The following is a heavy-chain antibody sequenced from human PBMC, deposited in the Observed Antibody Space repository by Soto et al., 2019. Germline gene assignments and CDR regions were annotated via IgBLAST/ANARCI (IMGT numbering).Heavy chain of an antibody. D-gene: IGHD5-12*01. CDR1: GDSISSYY. CDR3: ARGVATIGP. J-gene: IGHJ5*02. V-gene: IGHV4-59*01. Sequence: QVQLQESGPRLVKPSETLSLTCTVSGDSISSYYWSWIRQPPGKGLEWIGYIYYSGSNNYNPALKSRVTVSVDTPMIQCSLKLTSGTAADTAVYYCARGVATIGPWGQATLVTVSA. CDR2: IYYSGSN.